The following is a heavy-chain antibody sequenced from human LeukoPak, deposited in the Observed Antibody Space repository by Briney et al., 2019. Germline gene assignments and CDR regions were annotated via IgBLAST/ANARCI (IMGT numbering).Heavy chain of an antibody. Sequence: SETLPLTCTVSGGSISSYYWSWIRQPAGKGLEWIGRIYTSGSTNYNPSLKSRVTMSVDTSKNQFSLKLSSVTAADTAVCYCARASGAAGSYGMDVWGQGTTVTVSS. CDR2: IYTSGST. CDR3: ARASGAAGSYGMDV. D-gene: IGHD6-13*01. V-gene: IGHV4-4*07. CDR1: GGSISSYY. J-gene: IGHJ6*02.